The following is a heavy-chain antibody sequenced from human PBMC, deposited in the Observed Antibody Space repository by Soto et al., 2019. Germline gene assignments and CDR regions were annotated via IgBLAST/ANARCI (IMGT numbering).Heavy chain of an antibody. CDR2: VRSDGDTT. Sequence: EVQVLESGGGLVQPAGSLRLSCAASGFTFSNFGMNWVRQAPGKGLEWVSGVRSDGDTTYNAESVKGRFTVSRDTSRNTVYLQMNCLRAEDTAIYYCAKGKGVGATPDGANCWGQGTLVTVSS. CDR3: AKGKGVGATPDGANC. J-gene: IGHJ4*02. CDR1: GFTFSNFG. D-gene: IGHD1-26*01. V-gene: IGHV3-23*01.